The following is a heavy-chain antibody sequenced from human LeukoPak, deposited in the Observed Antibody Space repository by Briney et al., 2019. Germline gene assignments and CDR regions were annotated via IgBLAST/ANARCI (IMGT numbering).Heavy chain of an antibody. CDR1: GFTFINYA. CDR2: VSGPGTTT. CDR3: ATRRSGNYFATFDY. Sequence: SGGSLRLSCEDSGFTFINYAMNWVRQAPEKGLEWVSTVSGPGTTTYYADSVKGRFTVSRDNSKNTVFLQMDSLRAEDTAVYYCATRRSGNYFATFDYWGQGILVTVPS. D-gene: IGHD3-22*01. V-gene: IGHV3-23*01. J-gene: IGHJ4*02.